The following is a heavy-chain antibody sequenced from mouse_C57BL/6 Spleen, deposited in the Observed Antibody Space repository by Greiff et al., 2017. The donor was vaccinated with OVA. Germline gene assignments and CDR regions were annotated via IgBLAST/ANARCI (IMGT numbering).Heavy chain of an antibody. CDR2: IYPGDGDT. CDR1: GYAFSSYW. J-gene: IGHJ4*01. Sequence: QVQLKESGAELVKPGASVKISCKASGYAFSSYWMNWVKQRPGKGLEWIGQIYPGDGDTNYNGKFKGKATLTADKSSSTAYMQLSSLTSEDSAVYFCARAYFNAMDYWGQGTSVTVSS. V-gene: IGHV1-80*01. D-gene: IGHD6-5*01. CDR3: ARAYFNAMDY.